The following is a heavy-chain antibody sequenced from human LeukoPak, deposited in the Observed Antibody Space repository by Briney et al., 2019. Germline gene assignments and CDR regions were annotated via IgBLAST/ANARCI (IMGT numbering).Heavy chain of an antibody. Sequence: SGGSLRLSCAASGISVRSNYMNWVRQAPGTGLEWVSLISSGDDTDYADSVRGRFSISRDKSKNTLYLQMNSLRAEDTAVYYYTRDQRFSFGDVGYNSGMDVWGQGTTVIVSS. CDR3: TRDQRFSFGDVGYNSGMDV. J-gene: IGHJ6*02. CDR2: ISSGDDT. V-gene: IGHV3-53*01. CDR1: GISVRSNY. D-gene: IGHD1-1*01.